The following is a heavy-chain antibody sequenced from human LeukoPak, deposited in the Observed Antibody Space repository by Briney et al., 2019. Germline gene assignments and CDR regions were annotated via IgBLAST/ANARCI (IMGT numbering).Heavy chain of an antibody. D-gene: IGHD5-18*01. V-gene: IGHV3-23*01. CDR2: ISGSGGST. J-gene: IGHJ4*02. CDR3: AKDGIRGYSYGFAYFDY. Sequence: PGGSLRLSCAASGFTFSSYAMSWVRQAPGKGLEWVSTISGSGGSTYYADSVKGRFTISRDDSKNTLYLQMNSLRAEDTAVYYCAKDGIRGYSYGFAYFDYWGQGTLVTVSS. CDR1: GFTFSSYA.